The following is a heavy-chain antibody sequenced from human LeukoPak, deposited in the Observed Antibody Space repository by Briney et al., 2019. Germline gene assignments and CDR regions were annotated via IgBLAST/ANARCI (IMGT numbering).Heavy chain of an antibody. CDR2: ISGSGGST. Sequence: GGSLRLSCAASGFTFSSYAMSWVRQAPGKGLEWVSAISGSGGSTYYADSVKGRFTISRDNSKNTLYLQMNSLRAEDTAVYYCAKLGYCSSTSCSPHLDYWGQGTLVPVSS. CDR1: GFTFSSYA. J-gene: IGHJ4*02. V-gene: IGHV3-23*01. CDR3: AKLGYCSSTSCSPHLDY. D-gene: IGHD2-2*03.